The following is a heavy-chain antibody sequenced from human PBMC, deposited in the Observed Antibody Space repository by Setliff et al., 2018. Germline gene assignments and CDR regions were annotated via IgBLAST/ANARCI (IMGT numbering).Heavy chain of an antibody. V-gene: IGHV4-4*02. J-gene: IGHJ6*03. CDR3: ATGSTETPFYSSQSYMKV. D-gene: IGHD2-15*01. CDR1: GASINSLSW. CDR2: IYHDGND. Sequence: SETLSLTCTVSGASINSLSWWSWGRQPPGKGLEWIWEIYHDGNDKYTPSVHYSPSLKSRVTISIDKSNNQFSLKLTSMTAADSAIYYCATGSTETPFYSSQSYMKVWGKGTTVTVSS.